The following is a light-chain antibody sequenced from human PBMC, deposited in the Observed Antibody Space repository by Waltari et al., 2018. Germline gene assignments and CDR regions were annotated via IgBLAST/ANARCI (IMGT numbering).Light chain of an antibody. J-gene: IGLJ3*02. V-gene: IGLV2-11*01. CDR1: TNALGRYNY. CDR2: DVT. Sequence: SALTQPRSVSGSPGQSVTISCTGTTNALGRYNYVPWYQQPPGKAPKLIILDVTKRPSGVPDRLSGSKSGNTASLTISGLRAEDEAEYYCCSYAGSYTWVFGGGTKLTVV. CDR3: CSYAGSYTWV.